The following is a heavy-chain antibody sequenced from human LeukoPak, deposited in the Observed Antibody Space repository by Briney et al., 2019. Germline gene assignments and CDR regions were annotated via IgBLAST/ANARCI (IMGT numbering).Heavy chain of an antibody. J-gene: IGHJ4*02. CDR1: GGSFSGYY. CDR3: ARWELLLYYFDY. Sequence: SETLSLTCAVYGGSFSGYYWSWIRQPPGKGLEWIGEINHSGSTNYNPPLKSRVTISVDTSKNQFSLKLSSVTAADTAVYYCARWELLLYYFDYWGQGTLVTVSS. D-gene: IGHD1-26*01. CDR2: INHSGST. V-gene: IGHV4-34*01.